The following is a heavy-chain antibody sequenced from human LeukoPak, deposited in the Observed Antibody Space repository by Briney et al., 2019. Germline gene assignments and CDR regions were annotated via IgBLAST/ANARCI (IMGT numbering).Heavy chain of an antibody. D-gene: IGHD2-15*01. CDR2: ISSSGSTI. CDR3: ARESRIGDAFDI. Sequence: GGSLRLSCAASGFTFSSYEMNWVRQAPGKGLEWVSYISSSGSTIYYADSVKGRFTISRDNAKNSLYLQMNSLRAEDTAVYYCARESRIGDAFDIWGQGTMVTVSS. J-gene: IGHJ3*02. V-gene: IGHV3-48*03. CDR1: GFTFSSYE.